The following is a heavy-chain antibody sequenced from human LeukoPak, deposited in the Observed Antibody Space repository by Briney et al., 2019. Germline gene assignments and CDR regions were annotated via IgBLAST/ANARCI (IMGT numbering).Heavy chain of an antibody. Sequence: PSETLSLTCTVSGGFISSYYWSWIRQPPGKGLEWIGYIYYSGSTNYNPSLKSRVTISVDTSKNQFSLKLSSVTAADTAVYYCASSRYYYDSSGILFGYWGQGTLVTVSS. CDR3: ASSRYYYDSSGILFGY. CDR1: GGFISSYY. V-gene: IGHV4-59*01. D-gene: IGHD3-22*01. CDR2: IYYSGST. J-gene: IGHJ4*02.